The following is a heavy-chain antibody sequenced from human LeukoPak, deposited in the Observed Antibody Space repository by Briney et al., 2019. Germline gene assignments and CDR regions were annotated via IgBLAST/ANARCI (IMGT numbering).Heavy chain of an antibody. Sequence: PSETLSLTCTVSGGSISSGDYYWSWIRQPPGKGLEWIGYIYYSGSTYYNPSLKSRVTISVGTSKNQFSLKLSSVTAADTAVYYCARDAGGYGSWFDPWGQGTLVTVSS. CDR2: IYYSGST. D-gene: IGHD5-12*01. V-gene: IGHV4-30-4*08. CDR3: ARDAGGYGSWFDP. CDR1: GGSISSGDYY. J-gene: IGHJ5*02.